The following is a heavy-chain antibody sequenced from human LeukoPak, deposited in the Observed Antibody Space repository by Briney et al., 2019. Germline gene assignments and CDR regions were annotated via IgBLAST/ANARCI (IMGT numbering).Heavy chain of an antibody. CDR1: GYTFIDYY. D-gene: IGHD4-17*01. CDR3: AKNMGYGDYWYFDL. V-gene: IGHV1-2*02. CDR2: INPNSGGT. J-gene: IGHJ2*01. Sequence: ASVKVSCKASGYTFIDYYIHWVRQAPGEGLEWMGWINPNSGGTNYAKKFQGSVTMTRDTSISTAYMELTRLNSDDTAVYYCAKNMGYGDYWYFDLWGRGTLVTVSS.